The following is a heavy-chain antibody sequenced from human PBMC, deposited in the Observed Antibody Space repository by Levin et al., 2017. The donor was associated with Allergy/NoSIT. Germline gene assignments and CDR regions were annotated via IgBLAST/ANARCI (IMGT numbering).Heavy chain of an antibody. CDR1: GGTFSSYT. D-gene: IGHD2-15*01. J-gene: IGHJ5*02. CDR3: ARDIDCSGGSCYSEFDP. CDR2: IIPILGIA. Sequence: KISCKASGGTFSSYTISWVRQAPGQGLEWMGRIIPILGIANYAQKFQGRVTITADKSTSTAYMELSSLRSEDTAVYYCARDIDCSGGSCYSEFDPWGQGTLVTVSS. V-gene: IGHV1-69*04.